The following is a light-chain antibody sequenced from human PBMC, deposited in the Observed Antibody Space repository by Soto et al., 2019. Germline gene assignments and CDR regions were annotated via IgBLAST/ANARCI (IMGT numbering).Light chain of an antibody. CDR1: PGISTW. CDR3: QQYNSYSLT. Sequence: DSQMTQSPSTLSASVGDRITITCRASPGISTWLAWYQQKPGKAPKLLIYKASTLESGVPSRFSGSGSGTEFTLNIRSLQPDDFAPYYCQQYNSYSLTFGGGTKVEIK. V-gene: IGKV1-5*03. J-gene: IGKJ4*01. CDR2: KAS.